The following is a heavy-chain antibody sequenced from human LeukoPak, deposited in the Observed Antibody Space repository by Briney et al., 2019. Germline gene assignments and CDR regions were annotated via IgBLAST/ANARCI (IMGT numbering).Heavy chain of an antibody. CDR1: GFTFSSYW. Sequence: PGGSLRLSCAASGFTFSSYWMSWVRQAPGKGLEWVANIKQDGSEKYYVDSVKGRFTISRDNSKNTLYLQMNSLRAEDTAVYYCASAAAAHFYFDYWGQGTLVTVSS. CDR2: IKQDGSEK. J-gene: IGHJ4*02. V-gene: IGHV3-7*01. D-gene: IGHD2-2*01. CDR3: ASAAAAHFYFDY.